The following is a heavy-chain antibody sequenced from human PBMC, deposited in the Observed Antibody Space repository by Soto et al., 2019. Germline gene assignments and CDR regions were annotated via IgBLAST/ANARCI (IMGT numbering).Heavy chain of an antibody. J-gene: IGHJ3*02. CDR1: GGSFSSSDSF. CDR2: IYYNGYT. V-gene: IGHV4-30-4*01. CDR3: AVRQSTLAHAFDI. Sequence: QVQLQESGPGLLKPSQTLSLSCSVSGGSFSSSDSFWSWIRQPPGKGLEYLGYIYYNGYTNYNPSLKSRRSISVDTSKSQFSLTLSSVTVADTAIYYCAVRQSTLAHAFDIWGQGALVTVSS.